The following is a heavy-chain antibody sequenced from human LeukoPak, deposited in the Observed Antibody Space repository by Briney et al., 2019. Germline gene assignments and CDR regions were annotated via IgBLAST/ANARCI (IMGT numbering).Heavy chain of an antibody. D-gene: IGHD4-11*01. CDR2: ISGDGGRRLSTPT. Sequence: PGGSLRLSCAASGFTFSSHAMSSVRQAPGKGLEWVSAISGDGGRRLSTPTYYTDSVKGRFTISRDNAKNSLYLQMSSLRAEDTAVYYCKKVEETATTAAIIREYAYFYYYMDVWGKGNTVTVSS. CDR3: KKVEETATTAAIIREYAYFYYYMDV. V-gene: IGHV3-23*01. CDR1: GFTFSSHA. J-gene: IGHJ6*03.